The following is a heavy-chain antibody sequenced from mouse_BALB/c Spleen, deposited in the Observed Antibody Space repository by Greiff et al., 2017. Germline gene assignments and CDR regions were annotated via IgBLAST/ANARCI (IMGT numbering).Heavy chain of an antibody. CDR1: GYTFTSYW. J-gene: IGHJ2*01. CDR3: ARGGNWDDY. V-gene: IGHV1-69*02. D-gene: IGHD4-1*01. CDR2: IDPSDSYT. Sequence: QVQLKQPGAELVKPGASVKLSCKASGYTFTSYWMHWVKQRPGQGLEWIGEIDPSDSYTNYNQKFKGKATLTVDKSSSTAYMQLSSLTSEDSAVYYCARGGNWDDYWGQGTTLTVSS.